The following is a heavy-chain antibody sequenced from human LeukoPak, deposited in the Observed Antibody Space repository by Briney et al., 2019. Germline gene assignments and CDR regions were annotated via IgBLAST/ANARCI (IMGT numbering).Heavy chain of an antibody. V-gene: IGHV3-21*01. CDR2: ISSSSSYI. CDR1: GFTFSSYS. Sequence: GGSLRLSCAAPGFTFSSYSMNWVRQAPGKGLEWVSSISSSSSYIYYADSVKGRFTISRDSAKNSLYLQMNSLRAEDTAVYYCARDPLKRAFDIWGQGTMVTVSS. CDR3: ARDPLKRAFDI. J-gene: IGHJ3*02.